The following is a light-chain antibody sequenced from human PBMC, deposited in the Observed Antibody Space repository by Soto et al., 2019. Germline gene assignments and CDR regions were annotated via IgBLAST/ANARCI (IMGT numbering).Light chain of an antibody. CDR3: SSFAVTNSYV. CDR2: EVN. J-gene: IGLJ1*01. CDR1: SSDVGNYNY. V-gene: IGLV2-8*01. Sequence: QSALTQPPSASGSPGQSVTISCIGTSSDVGNYNYVSWYQHHPGKAPKLMIFEVNKRPSGVPARFSGSKSDNTASLTISGLQAEDEADYYCSSFAVTNSYVFGSGTKVTVL.